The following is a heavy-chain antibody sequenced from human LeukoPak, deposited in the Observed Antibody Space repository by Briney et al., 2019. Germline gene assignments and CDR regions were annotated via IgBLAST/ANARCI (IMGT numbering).Heavy chain of an antibody. J-gene: IGHJ5*02. CDR2: INHSGST. Sequence: PSETLSLTCAVYGGSFSGYYWSWIRQPPGKGLEWIGEINHSGSTNYDPSLKSRVTISVDTSKNQFSLKLSSVTAADTAVYYCARFTLKWLVRNWFDPWGQGTLVTVSS. V-gene: IGHV4-34*01. D-gene: IGHD6-19*01. CDR1: GGSFSGYY. CDR3: ARFTLKWLVRNWFDP.